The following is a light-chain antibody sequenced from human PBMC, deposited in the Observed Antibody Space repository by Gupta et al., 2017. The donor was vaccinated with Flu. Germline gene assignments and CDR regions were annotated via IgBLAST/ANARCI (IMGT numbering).Light chain of an antibody. J-gene: IGKJ4*01. CDR2: DAA. Sequence: IVFTQSPATLPSSPGERATLSCRASQSISNDLARYHQKTGQPPRLLINDAASRATDSPARFSGSGSGTDYTLIISSLEPEDVAVYYCHQRYNWSPLTFGGGTKVEIK. CDR3: HQRYNWSPLT. V-gene: IGKV3-11*01. CDR1: QSISND.